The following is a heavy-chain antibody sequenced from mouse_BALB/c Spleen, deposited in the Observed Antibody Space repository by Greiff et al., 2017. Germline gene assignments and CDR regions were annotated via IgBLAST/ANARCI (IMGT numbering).Heavy chain of an antibody. CDR1: GYSITSDYA. Sequence: EVKLQESGPGLVKPSQSLSLTCTVTGYSITSDYAWNWIRQFPGNKLEWMGYISYSGSTSYNPSLKSRISITRDTSKNQFFLQLNSVTTEDTATYYCARDRYDVGAMDYWGQGTSVTVSS. D-gene: IGHD2-14*01. J-gene: IGHJ4*01. CDR2: ISYSGST. V-gene: IGHV3-2*02. CDR3: ARDRYDVGAMDY.